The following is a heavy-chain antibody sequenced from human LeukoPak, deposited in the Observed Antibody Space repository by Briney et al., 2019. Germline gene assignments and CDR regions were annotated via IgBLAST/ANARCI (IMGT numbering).Heavy chain of an antibody. CDR1: GFAFSNYW. CDR3: AKVPAVSDAFDI. CDR2: IRYDGSNK. J-gene: IGHJ3*02. V-gene: IGHV3-30*02. Sequence: PGGSLRLSCAASGFAFSNYWMSWVRQAPGKGLEWVAFIRYDGSNKYYADSVKGRFTISRDNSKNTLYLQMNSLRAEDTAVYYCAKVPAVSDAFDIWGQGTMVTVSS.